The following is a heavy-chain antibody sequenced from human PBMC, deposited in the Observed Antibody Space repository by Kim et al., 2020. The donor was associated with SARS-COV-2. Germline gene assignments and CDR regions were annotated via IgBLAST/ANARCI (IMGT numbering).Heavy chain of an antibody. CDR2: IIPIFGTA. V-gene: IGHV1-69*13. CDR3: AAHMTTVTTLNYYYYGMDV. J-gene: IGHJ6*02. D-gene: IGHD4-17*01. CDR1: GGTFSSYA. Sequence: SVKVSCKASGGTFSSYAISWVRQAPGQGLEWMGGIIPIFGTANYAQKFQGRVTITADESTSTAYMELSSLRSEDTAVYYCAAHMTTVTTLNYYYYGMDVWGQGTTVTVSS.